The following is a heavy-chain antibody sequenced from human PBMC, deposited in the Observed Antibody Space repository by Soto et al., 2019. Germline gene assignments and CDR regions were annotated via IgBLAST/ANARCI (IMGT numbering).Heavy chain of an antibody. Sequence: PSETLSLTCAVSGGSISSGGYSWSWIRQPPGKGLEWIGYIYHSGSTYYNPSLKSRVTISVDRSKNQFSLKLSSVTAADTAVYYCARGRAAAGKGPWFDPWGQGTTVTVYS. D-gene: IGHD6-13*01. J-gene: IGHJ5*02. CDR2: IYHSGST. CDR1: GGSISSGGYS. CDR3: ARGRAAAGKGPWFDP. V-gene: IGHV4-30-2*01.